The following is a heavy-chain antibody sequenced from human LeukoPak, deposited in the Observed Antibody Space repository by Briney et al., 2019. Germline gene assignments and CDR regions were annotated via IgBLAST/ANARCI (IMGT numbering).Heavy chain of an antibody. Sequence: GGSLRLSCAASGFAFSSYAMSWVRQAPGKGLEWVSAISGSGGSTYYADSVKGRFTISRDNSKNTLYLQMNSLRAEDTAVYYCAKAPRVRVYFDYWGQGTLVTVSS. J-gene: IGHJ4*02. V-gene: IGHV3-23*01. D-gene: IGHD1-1*01. CDR2: ISGSGGST. CDR3: AKAPRVRVYFDY. CDR1: GFAFSSYA.